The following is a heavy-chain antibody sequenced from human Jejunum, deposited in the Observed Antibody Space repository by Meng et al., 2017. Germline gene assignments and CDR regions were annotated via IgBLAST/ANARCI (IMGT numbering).Heavy chain of an antibody. V-gene: IGHV3-48*03. CDR1: GFSFSYYE. J-gene: IGHJ6*02. CDR3: ARDSTLLIVPGTMNYYYYGMDV. D-gene: IGHD2-2*01. CDR2: INNGGGTT. Sequence: GGSLRLSCEASGFSFSYYEMNWVRQSPGKGLEWVAYINNGGGTTYYADSVKGRFIISRDNIKNSLYLEMNSLRVEDTATYFCARDSTLLIVPGTMNYYYYGMDVWGQGTTVTVSS.